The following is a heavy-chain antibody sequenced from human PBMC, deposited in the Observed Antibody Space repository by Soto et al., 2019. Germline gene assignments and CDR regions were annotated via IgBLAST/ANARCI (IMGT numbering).Heavy chain of an antibody. CDR2: IIPIFGTA. Sequence: QVQLVQSGAEVKKPGSSVKVSCKASGGTFSSYAISWVRQAPGQGLEWMGGIIPIFGTANYAEKFQGRVTITADESTVTAYMRRSSLTSDDTAVYYCARSHSRYDVFGLVINHYYYYYGMDVWGQGSTVTVSS. CDR3: ARSHSRYDVFGLVINHYYYYYGMDV. CDR1: GGTFSSYA. J-gene: IGHJ6*02. V-gene: IGHV1-69*01. D-gene: IGHD3-3*01.